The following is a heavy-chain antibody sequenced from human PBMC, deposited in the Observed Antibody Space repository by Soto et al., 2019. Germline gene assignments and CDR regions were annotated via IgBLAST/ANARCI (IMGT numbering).Heavy chain of an antibody. CDR1: GFTFSSYA. CDR3: AKDAMGAGGFDY. V-gene: IGHV3-23*01. Sequence: VGSLRLSCAASGFTFSSYAMSWVRQAPGKGLEWVSTIIGSGGNTYYADSVKGRLTISRDNSKKTVFLQMNSLRAEDTAVYYCAKDAMGAGGFDYWGQGTLVTVSS. D-gene: IGHD1-26*01. CDR2: IIGSGGNT. J-gene: IGHJ4*02.